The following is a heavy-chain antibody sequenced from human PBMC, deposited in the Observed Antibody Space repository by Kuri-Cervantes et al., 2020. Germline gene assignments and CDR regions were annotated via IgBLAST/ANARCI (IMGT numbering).Heavy chain of an antibody. V-gene: IGHV4-61*01. CDR3: ARGLGYNILTGYYRDY. CDR1: GGSVSSGSYY. D-gene: IGHD3-9*01. CDR2: INHSGST. Sequence: SETLSLTCTVSGGSVSSGSYYWSWIRQPPGKGLEWIGEINHSGSTNYNPSLKSRVTISIDTSKNQFSLKLSSVTAADTAVYYCARGLGYNILTGYYRDYWGQGTLVTVSS. J-gene: IGHJ4*02.